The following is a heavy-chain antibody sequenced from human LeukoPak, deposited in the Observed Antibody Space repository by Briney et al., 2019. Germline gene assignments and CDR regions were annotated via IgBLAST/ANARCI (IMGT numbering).Heavy chain of an antibody. Sequence: ASVKVSCKASGYTFTDYYIHWVRQAPGQGLEWMGWINPNSGGTHYAQKFLGRVTMTRDTSISTVYMELSRLGSDDTAVYYCARWRGYSSGWSGPFDDWGQGTLVTVSS. V-gene: IGHV1-2*02. D-gene: IGHD6-13*01. CDR3: ARWRGYSSGWSGPFDD. CDR2: INPNSGGT. CDR1: GYTFTDYY. J-gene: IGHJ4*02.